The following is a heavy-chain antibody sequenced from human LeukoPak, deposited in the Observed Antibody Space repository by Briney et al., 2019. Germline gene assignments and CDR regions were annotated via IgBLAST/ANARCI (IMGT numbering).Heavy chain of an antibody. CDR3: ARDLAGGWYRAFDY. J-gene: IGHJ4*02. Sequence: PSETLSLTCTVSGGSISSYYWSWIRQPPGKGLEWIGYIYYSGSTNYNPSLKSPFTISVDTSKNQFSLKLSSVTAADTAVYYCARDLAGGWYRAFDYWGQGTLVTVSS. CDR1: GGSISSYY. CDR2: IYYSGST. V-gene: IGHV4-59*01. D-gene: IGHD6-19*01.